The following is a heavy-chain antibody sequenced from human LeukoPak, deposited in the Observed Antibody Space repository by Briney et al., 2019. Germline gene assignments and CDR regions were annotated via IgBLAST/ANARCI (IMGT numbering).Heavy chain of an antibody. D-gene: IGHD3-10*01. V-gene: IGHV4-61*01. CDR2: IYYRGST. CDR1: GGSVSSGISY. J-gene: IGHJ4*02. CDR3: ASRTYYGSGPDY. Sequence: PSETLSLTCTVSGGSVSSGISYWSWIRQPPGKGLGWIGYIYYRGSTNYNPSLKSRVTISVDTSKNQFSLRLTSATAADTAMYYCASRTYYGSGPDYWGQGTLVTVSS.